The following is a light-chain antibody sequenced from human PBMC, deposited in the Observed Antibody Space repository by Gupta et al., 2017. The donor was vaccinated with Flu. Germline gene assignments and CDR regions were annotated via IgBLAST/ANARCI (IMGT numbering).Light chain of an antibody. CDR2: DDS. CDR3: QVWDSTSDHMV. V-gene: IGLV3-21*02. Sequence: SYVLTQPPSVSAAPGQAARITCGGDNVGSRSVHWYQQRPGQAPVLVVYDDSDRPSGVPERFSGSNSGSTATLSISRVEAGDEGDYYCQVWDSTSDHMVFGGGTKLTVV. CDR1: NVGSRS. J-gene: IGLJ2*01.